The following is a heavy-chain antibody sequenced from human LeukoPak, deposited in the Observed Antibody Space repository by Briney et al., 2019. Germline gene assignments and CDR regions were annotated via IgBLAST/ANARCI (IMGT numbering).Heavy chain of an antibody. Sequence: TGGSLRLSCAASGFTFSNAWMSWVRQAPGKGLERVGRIKSKTDFGTRDFAAPVKGRFTISRDDSKNTLYLQMSSLKTEDTAVYYCSAGVGFSDFDYWGQGTLVTVSS. CDR1: GFTFSNAW. D-gene: IGHD2-15*01. V-gene: IGHV3-15*01. CDR3: SAGVGFSDFDY. CDR2: IKSKTDFGTR. J-gene: IGHJ4*02.